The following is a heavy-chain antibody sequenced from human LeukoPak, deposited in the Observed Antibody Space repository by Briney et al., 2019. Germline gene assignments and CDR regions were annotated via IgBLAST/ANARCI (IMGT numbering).Heavy chain of an antibody. J-gene: IGHJ4*02. Sequence: PSETLSLTCAVYGGSFSGYYWSWIRQPPGKGLEWIGYVYYSGSTNYNPSLKSRVTISVDTSKNQFSLNLRSVTAADTAVYYCARGPFRDSSSWYYFDYWGQGTLVTVSS. CDR2: VYYSGST. CDR3: ARGPFRDSSSWYYFDY. CDR1: GGSFSGYY. D-gene: IGHD6-13*01. V-gene: IGHV4-59*01.